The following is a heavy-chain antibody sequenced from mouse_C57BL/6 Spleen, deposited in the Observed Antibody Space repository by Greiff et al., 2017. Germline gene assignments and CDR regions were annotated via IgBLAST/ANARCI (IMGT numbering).Heavy chain of an antibody. CDR3: ARGYGSPCYAMDY. V-gene: IGHV5-17*01. CDR1: GFTFSDYG. CDR2: ISSGSSTI. D-gene: IGHD1-1*01. J-gene: IGHJ4*01. Sequence: EVKLVESGGGLVKPGGSLKLSCAASGFTFSDYGMHWVRQAPEKGLEWVAYISSGSSTIYYADTVKGRFTISRDNAKNTLFLQMTSLRSEDTAMYYCARGYGSPCYAMDYWGQGTSVTVSS.